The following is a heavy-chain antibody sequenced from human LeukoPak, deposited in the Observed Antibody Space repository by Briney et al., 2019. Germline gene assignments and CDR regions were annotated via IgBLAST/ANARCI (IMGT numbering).Heavy chain of an antibody. J-gene: IGHJ4*02. CDR3: ARDTAYYGSGSYH. CDR1: GLSLTSHP. CDR2: LTDSGGST. V-gene: IGHV3-23*01. Sequence: GSLRLSCAASGLSLTSHPMRWVRPAPGKGLEGVSSLTDSGGSTYYAGSVKGRFTISRDNSKNTLYLQMNSLRAEDTAEYYCARDTAYYGSGSYHWGQGTLVTVSS. D-gene: IGHD3-10*01.